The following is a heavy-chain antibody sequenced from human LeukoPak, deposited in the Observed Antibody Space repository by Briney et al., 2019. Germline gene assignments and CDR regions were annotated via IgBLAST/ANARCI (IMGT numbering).Heavy chain of an antibody. CDR1: GFTFSGYS. V-gene: IGHV3-21*01. D-gene: IGHD2-8*02. J-gene: IGHJ4*02. CDR3: AGFLEGTENVN. Sequence: PGGSLRLSCAGSGFTFSGYSLNWVRQAPWKGLEWVSSITSSGSSMYYADSVKGRFTISRDNAESSVYLQMNSLRAEDTAVYYCAGFLEGTENVNWGQGTLVTVSS. CDR2: ITSSGSSM.